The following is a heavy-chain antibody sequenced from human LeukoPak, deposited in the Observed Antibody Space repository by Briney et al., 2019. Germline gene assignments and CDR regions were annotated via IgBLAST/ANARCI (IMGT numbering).Heavy chain of an antibody. J-gene: IGHJ4*02. CDR2: IYSGGST. CDR3: ARPGNLYSSSSG. V-gene: IGHV3-53*01. CDR1: GFTVSSNY. D-gene: IGHD6-6*01. Sequence: PGGSLRLSCAASGFTVSSNYMSWVRQAPGKGLEWVSVIYSGGSTYYADSVKGRFTNSRDNSKNTLYLQMNSLRAEDTAVYYCARPGNLYSSSSGWGQGTLVTVSS.